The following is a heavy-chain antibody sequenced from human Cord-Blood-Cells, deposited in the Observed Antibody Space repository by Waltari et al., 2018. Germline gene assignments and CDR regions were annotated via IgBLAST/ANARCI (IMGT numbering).Heavy chain of an antibody. CDR1: GYTFTGYY. Sequence: QVQLVQSGAEVKKPGASVKVSCKASGYTFTGYYMHWVRQAPGQGLEWMGWINPHSGGTNYAQKFQGRVTMTRDTSISTAYMELSRLRSDDTAVYYCAREVTITMVRGVNPFDYWGQGTLVTVSS. V-gene: IGHV1-2*02. CDR3: AREVTITMVRGVNPFDY. CDR2: INPHSGGT. J-gene: IGHJ4*02. D-gene: IGHD3-10*01.